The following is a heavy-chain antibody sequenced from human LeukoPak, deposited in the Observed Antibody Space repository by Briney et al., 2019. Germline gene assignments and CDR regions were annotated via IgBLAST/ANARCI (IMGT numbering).Heavy chain of an antibody. J-gene: IGHJ6*02. D-gene: IGHD1-26*01. CDR1: GFTVSSNY. Sequence: GGSLRLSCAASGFTVSSNYMSWVRQAPGKGLEWVSGFSVSGGSTDYADSVKGRFTISRDNSKNTLYLQMNSLRAEDTAVYYCAKYVGATDYYGMDVWGQGTTVTVSS. V-gene: IGHV3-23*01. CDR3: AKYVGATDYYGMDV. CDR2: FSVSGGST.